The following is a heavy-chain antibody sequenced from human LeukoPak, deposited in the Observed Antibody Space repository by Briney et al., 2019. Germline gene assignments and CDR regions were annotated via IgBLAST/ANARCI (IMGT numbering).Heavy chain of an antibody. V-gene: IGHV3-33*01. Sequence: PGGSLRLSCAASRCTFSNYGMHWVRQAPGKGREWVAVIWYDGSNKYYADSVKGRFTISRDNSKNTLYLQMNSLRAEDTAVYYCARDPGRGYTYGYGFDYWGQGTLVTVSS. CDR2: IWYDGSNK. CDR3: ARDPGRGYTYGYGFDY. CDR1: RCTFSNYG. D-gene: IGHD5-18*01. J-gene: IGHJ4*02.